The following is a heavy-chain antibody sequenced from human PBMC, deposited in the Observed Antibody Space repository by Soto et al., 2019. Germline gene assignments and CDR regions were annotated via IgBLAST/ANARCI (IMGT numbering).Heavy chain of an antibody. CDR3: ARARLSHDYSNYVHYYYYGMDV. D-gene: IGHD4-4*01. CDR2: INPSGGST. CDR1: GYTFTSYY. V-gene: IGHV1-46*01. Sequence: ASVKVSCKASGYTFTSYYMHWVRQAPGQGLEWMGIINPSGGSTSYAQKFQGRVTMTRDTSTSTVYMELSSLRSEDTAVYCCARARLSHDYSNYVHYYYYGMDVWGQGTTVTVSS. J-gene: IGHJ6*02.